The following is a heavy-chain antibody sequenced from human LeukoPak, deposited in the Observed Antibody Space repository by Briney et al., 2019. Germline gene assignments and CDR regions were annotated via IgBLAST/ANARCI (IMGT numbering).Heavy chain of an antibody. D-gene: IGHD6-6*01. J-gene: IGHJ6*03. CDR2: ISGSGGST. CDR1: GFTFSSYA. V-gene: IGHV3-23*01. CDR3: AKYQQLGYYYYYMDV. Sequence: GGSLRLSCAASGFTFSSYAMSWVRQAPGKGLEWVSAISGSGGSTHYADSVKGRFTISRDNSKNTLYLQMNSLRAEDTAVYYCAKYQQLGYYYYYMDVWGKGTTVTVSS.